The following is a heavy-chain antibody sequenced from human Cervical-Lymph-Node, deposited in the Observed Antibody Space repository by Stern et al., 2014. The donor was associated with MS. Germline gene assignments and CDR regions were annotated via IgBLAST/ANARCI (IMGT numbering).Heavy chain of an antibody. J-gene: IGHJ4*02. Sequence: VQLVESGGGVVQPGRSLRLSCAASGFTFRSYAMHWVRPVPGKGLEWVAVISYDGSKKYYADSVKGRFTISRDNSKNTLYLQMNSLRAEDTAVYYCARGSTDYGDYYFDYWGQGTLVTVSS. CDR1: GFTFRSYA. D-gene: IGHD4-17*01. V-gene: IGHV3-30*01. CDR3: ARGSTDYGDYYFDY. CDR2: ISYDGSKK.